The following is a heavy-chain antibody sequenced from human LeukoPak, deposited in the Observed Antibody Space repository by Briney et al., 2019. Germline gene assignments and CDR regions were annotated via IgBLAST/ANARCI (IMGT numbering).Heavy chain of an antibody. D-gene: IGHD5-24*01. CDR3: ARGRWLQFIY. CDR1: GFTFSSYW. J-gene: IGHJ4*02. V-gene: IGHV3-7*04. CDR2: IKQDGSEK. Sequence: GGSLRLSCAVSGFTFSSYWMSWVRQAPGKGLEWVANIKQDGSEKYYVDSVRGRFTISRDNAKNSLYLQMNSLRAEDTAVYYCARGRWLQFIYRGQGTLVTVSP.